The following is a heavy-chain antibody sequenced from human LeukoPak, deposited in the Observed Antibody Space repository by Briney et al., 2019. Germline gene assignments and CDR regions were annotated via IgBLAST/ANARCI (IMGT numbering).Heavy chain of an antibody. V-gene: IGHV3-23*01. CDR3: AKVLGFCGGGSCSGVYFDY. J-gene: IGHJ4*02. CDR1: GFTFSSYA. D-gene: IGHD2-15*01. Sequence: GGSLRLSCAASGFTFSSYAMSWARQAPGKGLEWVSAISGSGGSTYYADSVKGRFTISRDNSKNTLYLQMNSLRAEDTAVYYGAKVLGFCGGGSCSGVYFDYGGREPLSTASS. CDR2: ISGSGGST.